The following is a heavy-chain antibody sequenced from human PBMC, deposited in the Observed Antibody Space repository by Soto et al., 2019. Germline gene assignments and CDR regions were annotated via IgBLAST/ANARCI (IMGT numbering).Heavy chain of an antibody. J-gene: IGHJ4*02. CDR1: GGSISSYY. V-gene: IGHV4-59*01. D-gene: IGHD1-20*01. Sequence: SETLSLTCTVSGGSISSYYWSWIRQPPGKGLEWIGYIYYSGSTNYNPSLKSRVTIPVDTSKNQFSLKLSSVTAADTAVYYCARGELAEPITGNSVHFDSWGQGTLVTVSS. CDR3: ARGELAEPITGNSVHFDS. CDR2: IYYSGST.